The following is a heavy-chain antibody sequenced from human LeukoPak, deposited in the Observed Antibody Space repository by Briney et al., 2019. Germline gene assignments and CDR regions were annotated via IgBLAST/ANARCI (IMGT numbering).Heavy chain of an antibody. CDR2: ISSSSSYI. Sequence: GGSLRLSCAASGFTFSSYSMNWVRQAPGKGLEWVSSISSSSSYIYYADSVKGRFTISRDNAKNSLYLQMNSLRAEDTAVYYCARYSGFNWFDPWGQGTLVTVSS. CDR3: ARYSGFNWFDP. V-gene: IGHV3-21*01. J-gene: IGHJ5*02. CDR1: GFTFSSYS. D-gene: IGHD6-19*01.